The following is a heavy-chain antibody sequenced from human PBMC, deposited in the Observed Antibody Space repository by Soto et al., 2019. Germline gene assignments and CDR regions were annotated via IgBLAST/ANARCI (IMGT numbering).Heavy chain of an antibody. CDR2: IIPIFGTA. J-gene: IGHJ6*02. CDR3: ARVQLELLPGQTYYYYGMDV. Sequence: SVKVSCKASGVTFSSYAISWVRQAPGQGLEWMGGIIPIFGTANYAQKFQGRVAITADKSTSTAYMGLSSLRSEDTAVYYRARVQLELLPGQTYYYYGMDVWGQGTTVTVSS. CDR1: GVTFSSYA. V-gene: IGHV1-69*06. D-gene: IGHD1-7*01.